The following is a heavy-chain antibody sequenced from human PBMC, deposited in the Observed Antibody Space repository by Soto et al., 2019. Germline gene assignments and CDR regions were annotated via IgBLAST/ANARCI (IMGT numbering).Heavy chain of an antibody. CDR3: ARLWGWYFDY. CDR2: IYYSGST. CDR1: GGSISSYY. J-gene: IGHJ4*02. D-gene: IGHD2-21*01. Sequence: SETLSLACTVSGGSISSYYWSWIRQPPGKGLEWIGYIYYSGSTNYNPSLKSRVTISVDTSKNQFSLKLSSVTAADTAVYYCARLWGWYFDYWGQGTLVTVSS. V-gene: IGHV4-59*01.